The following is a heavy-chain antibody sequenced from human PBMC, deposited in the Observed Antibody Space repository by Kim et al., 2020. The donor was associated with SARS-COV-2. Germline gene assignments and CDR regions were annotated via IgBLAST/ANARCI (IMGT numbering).Heavy chain of an antibody. CDR1: GGTFSSYA. D-gene: IGHD3-22*01. J-gene: IGHJ4*02. Sequence: SVKVSCKASGGTFSSYAISWVRQAPGQGLEWMGRIIPILGIANYAQKFQGRVTITADKSTSTAYMELSSLRSEDTAVYYCAREGGEGYDSSGYRDTPFDYWGQGTLVTVSS. V-gene: IGHV1-69*04. CDR2: IIPILGIA. CDR3: AREGGEGYDSSGYRDTPFDY.